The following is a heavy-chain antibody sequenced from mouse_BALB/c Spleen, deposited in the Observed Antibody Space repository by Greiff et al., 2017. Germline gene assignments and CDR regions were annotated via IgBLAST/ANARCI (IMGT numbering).Heavy chain of an antibody. V-gene: IGHV4-2*02. CDR2: INPGSSTI. CDR1: GFDFSRYW. Sequence: EVKLMESGGGLVQPGGSLNLSCAASGFDFSRYWMSWARQAPGKGQEWIGEINPGSSTINYSPSLKDKFIISRDNAKNTLYLQMSKVRSEDTALYYCARGGYGNYGGYAMDYWGQGTSVTVSS. J-gene: IGHJ4*01. CDR3: ARGGYGNYGGYAMDY. D-gene: IGHD2-1*01.